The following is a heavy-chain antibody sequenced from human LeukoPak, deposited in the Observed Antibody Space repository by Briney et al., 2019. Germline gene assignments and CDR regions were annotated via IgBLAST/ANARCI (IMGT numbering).Heavy chain of an antibody. D-gene: IGHD3-22*01. Sequence: SETLSLTCSVSGGSISSGSYYWSWIRQPAGKGLEWIGRIYTSGSTNYNPSLKSRVTMSVDTSKNQFSLKLSSVTAADTAVYYCARDRYYYDSSGERDWFDPWGQGTLVTVSS. CDR3: ARDRYYYDSSGERDWFDP. J-gene: IGHJ5*02. CDR1: GGSISSGSYY. CDR2: IYTSGST. V-gene: IGHV4-61*02.